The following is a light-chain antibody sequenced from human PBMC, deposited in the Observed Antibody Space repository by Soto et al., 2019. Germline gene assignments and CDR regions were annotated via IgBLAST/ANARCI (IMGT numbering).Light chain of an antibody. V-gene: IGLV2-11*01. Sequence: QSALTQPRSVSGSPGQSVTISCTGTSSDVGAYNHVSWYQQYPGKAPKLTIYDVSKRPSGVPDRFSGSKSGNTASLTISGLQAEDEADYYCASWDDRLNGPVFGGGTKLTVL. CDR3: ASWDDRLNGPV. CDR2: DVS. J-gene: IGLJ3*02. CDR1: SSDVGAYNH.